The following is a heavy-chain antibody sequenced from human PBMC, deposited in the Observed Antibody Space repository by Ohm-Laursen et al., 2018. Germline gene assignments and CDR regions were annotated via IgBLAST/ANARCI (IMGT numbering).Heavy chain of an antibody. J-gene: IGHJ4*02. Sequence: SETLSLTCTVSSGSISSYHWSWIRQPAGKGLEWIGRLSIGGSTSYNPSLKSRVTMSVDTSKNQFSLKLSSVTAADTAVYYCARANSSDYSAFDYWGQGTLVTVSS. CDR2: LSIGGST. D-gene: IGHD3-22*01. V-gene: IGHV4-4*07. CDR1: SGSISSYH. CDR3: ARANSSDYSAFDY.